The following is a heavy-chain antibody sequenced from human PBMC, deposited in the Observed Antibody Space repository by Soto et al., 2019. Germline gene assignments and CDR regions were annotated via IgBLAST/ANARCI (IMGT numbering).Heavy chain of an antibody. CDR3: ARYSRAMTTEAFDI. J-gene: IGHJ3*02. Sequence: QVQLQESGPGLVKPSQTLSLTCTVSGGSISSGGYYWSWIRQHPGKGLEWIGYIYYSGSTYYNPSLKSRVTISVDTSKNQFSLKLSSVTAADTAVYYCARYSRAMTTEAFDIWGQGTMVTVSS. D-gene: IGHD4-17*01. CDR2: IYYSGST. V-gene: IGHV4-31*03. CDR1: GGSISSGGYY.